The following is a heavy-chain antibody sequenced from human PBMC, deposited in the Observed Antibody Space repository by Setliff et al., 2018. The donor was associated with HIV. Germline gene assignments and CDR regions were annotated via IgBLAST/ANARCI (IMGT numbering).Heavy chain of an antibody. CDR2: ISGSSSPI. V-gene: IGHV3-48*01. Sequence: GGSLRLSCAASGFTFSTYSMTWVRQAPGKGLEWVSYISGSSSPIYYADSVRGRFTISRDNAKNSLYLQMNSLRAEDTAVYYCVRDKDWAFDYWGQGTLVTVSS. D-gene: IGHD3-9*01. J-gene: IGHJ4*02. CDR1: GFTFSTYS. CDR3: VRDKDWAFDY.